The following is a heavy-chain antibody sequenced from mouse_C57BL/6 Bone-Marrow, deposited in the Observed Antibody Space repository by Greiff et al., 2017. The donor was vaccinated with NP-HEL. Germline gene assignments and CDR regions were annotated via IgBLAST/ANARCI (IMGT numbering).Heavy chain of an antibody. J-gene: IGHJ1*03. Sequence: QVQLQQPGAELVKPGASVKLSCKASGYTFTSYWMHWVKQRPGQGLEWIGMIHPNSGSTNYNEKFKSKATLTVDKSSSPAYMQLSSLTSEDSAVYYCAREGGYYGSTLWYFDVWGTGTTVTVSS. CDR2: IHPNSGST. D-gene: IGHD1-1*01. V-gene: IGHV1-64*01. CDR3: AREGGYYGSTLWYFDV. CDR1: GYTFTSYW.